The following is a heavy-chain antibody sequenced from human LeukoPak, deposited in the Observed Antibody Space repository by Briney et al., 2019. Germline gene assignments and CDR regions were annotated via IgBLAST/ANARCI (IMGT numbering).Heavy chain of an antibody. D-gene: IGHD3-22*01. CDR3: AKSYYYDSSGYGPYYYYYYGMDV. CDR1: GFTFSSYG. V-gene: IGHV3-30*18. J-gene: IGHJ6*02. CDR2: ISYDGSNK. Sequence: GGSLRLSCAASGFTFSSYGMHWVRQAPGKGLEWVAVISYDGSNKYYADSVKGRFTISRDNSKNTLYLQMNSLRAEDTAVYYCAKSYYYDSSGYGPYYYYYYGMDVWGQGTTVTVSS.